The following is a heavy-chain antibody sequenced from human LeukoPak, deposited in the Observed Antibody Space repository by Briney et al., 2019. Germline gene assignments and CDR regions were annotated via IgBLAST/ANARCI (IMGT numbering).Heavy chain of an antibody. CDR2: IYYSGST. D-gene: IGHD6-6*01. V-gene: IGHV4-39*07. CDR1: GGSISSSSYY. CDR3: ARAPPEYSSSSFVGWFDP. Sequence: SETLSLTCTASGGSISSSSYYWGWIRQPPGKGLEWIGSIYYSGSTYYNPSLKSRVTISVDTSKNQFSLKLSSVTAADTAVYYCARAPPEYSSSSFVGWFDPWGQGTLVTVSS. J-gene: IGHJ5*02.